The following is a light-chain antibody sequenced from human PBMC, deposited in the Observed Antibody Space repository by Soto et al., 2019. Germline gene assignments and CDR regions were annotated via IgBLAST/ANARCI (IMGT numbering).Light chain of an antibody. CDR1: QSVDND. J-gene: IGKJ4*01. Sequence: EMVMMQSPATLSVSPGDRATLSCRASQSVDNDLAWYQQKPGQPPRLLIYDASTRATGIPARFSGSQSGTEFTLTISSLLSEDFAVYSCQQYNNWPLTFGGGTKVDIK. V-gene: IGKV3D-15*01. CDR2: DAS. CDR3: QQYNNWPLT.